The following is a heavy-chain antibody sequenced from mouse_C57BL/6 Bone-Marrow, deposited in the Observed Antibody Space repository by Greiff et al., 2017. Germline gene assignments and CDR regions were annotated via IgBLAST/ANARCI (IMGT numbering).Heavy chain of an antibody. CDR2: IHPNSGST. J-gene: IGHJ4*01. V-gene: IGHV1-64*01. CDR3: AREDYGSSYGDAMDY. Sequence: QVQLKESGAELVKPGASVKLSCKASGYTFTSYWMHWVKQRPGQGLEWIGMIHPNSGSTNYNEKFKSKATLTVDKSSSTAYMQLSSLTTEDSAVYYCAREDYGSSYGDAMDYWGQGTSVTVSS. CDR1: GYTFTSYW. D-gene: IGHD1-1*01.